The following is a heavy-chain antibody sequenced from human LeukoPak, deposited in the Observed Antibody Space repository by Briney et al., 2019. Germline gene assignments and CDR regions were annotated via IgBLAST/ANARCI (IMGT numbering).Heavy chain of an antibody. CDR2: IIPIFGTA. Sequence: EASVKVSCKASGGTFSSYAISWVRQAPGQGLEWMVGIIPIFGTANYAQKFQGRVTITADESTSTAYMELSSLRSEDTAVYYCASDLGYCSSTSCPKGGDYWGQGTLVTVSS. CDR3: ASDLGYCSSTSCPKGGDY. J-gene: IGHJ4*02. D-gene: IGHD2-2*01. V-gene: IGHV1-69*01. CDR1: GGTFSSYA.